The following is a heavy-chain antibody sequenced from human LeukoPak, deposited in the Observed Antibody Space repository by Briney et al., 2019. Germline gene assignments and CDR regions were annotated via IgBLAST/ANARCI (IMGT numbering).Heavy chain of an antibody. Sequence: ASVKVSCKASGYTFTGYYMHWVRQAPGQGLEWMGWMNPNSGNTGYAQKFQGRVTMTRNTSISTAYMELSSLRSEDTAVYYCARAGEDYFDYWGQGTLVTVSS. J-gene: IGHJ4*02. V-gene: IGHV1-8*02. CDR3: ARAGEDYFDY. D-gene: IGHD3-10*01. CDR1: GYTFTGYY. CDR2: MNPNSGNT.